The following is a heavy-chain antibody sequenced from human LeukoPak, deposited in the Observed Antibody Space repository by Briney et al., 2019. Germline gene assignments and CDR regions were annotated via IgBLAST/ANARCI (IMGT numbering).Heavy chain of an antibody. Sequence: ASVKVSCKASGYTFTSYGISWVRQAPGQGLEWMGRMNPNRGDTDYAQKFQGRVTMTRDTSISTAYMELSSVTAADTAVYYCARGWGAWSYYDYWGQGTLVTVSS. CDR2: MNPNRGDT. CDR3: ARGWGAWSYYDY. D-gene: IGHD3-10*01. J-gene: IGHJ4*02. CDR1: GYTFTSYG. V-gene: IGHV1-8*02.